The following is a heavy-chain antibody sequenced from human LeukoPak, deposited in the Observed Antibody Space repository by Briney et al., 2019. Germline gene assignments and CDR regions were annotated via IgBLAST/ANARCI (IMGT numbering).Heavy chain of an antibody. Sequence: SETLSLTCTVSGGSISSGGYYWSWIRQHPGKGLEWIGYIYYSGSTYYNPSLKSRVTISVDTSKNQFSLKLSSVTAADTAVYYCARDRIAAAGGFGSWRGFDYWGQGTLVTVSS. J-gene: IGHJ4*02. CDR1: GGSISSGGYY. CDR3: ARDRIAAAGGFGSWRGFDY. V-gene: IGHV4-31*03. CDR2: IYYSGST. D-gene: IGHD6-13*01.